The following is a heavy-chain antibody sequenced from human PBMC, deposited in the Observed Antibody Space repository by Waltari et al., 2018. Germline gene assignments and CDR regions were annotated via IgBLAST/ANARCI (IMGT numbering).Heavy chain of an antibody. CDR3: ARFLHDYGGNSGLDY. Sequence: QVQLQESGPGLVKPSETLSLTCTVSVASISSFYWSWIRQPPGKGLAWIGYIYYRGSADHNPPLKRRVTMSLDTSKNQFSLKLSSATAADTAVYYCARFLHDYGGNSGLDYWGQGTLVTVSS. D-gene: IGHD2-21*02. V-gene: IGHV4-59*01. CDR1: VASISSFY. J-gene: IGHJ4*02. CDR2: IYYRGSA.